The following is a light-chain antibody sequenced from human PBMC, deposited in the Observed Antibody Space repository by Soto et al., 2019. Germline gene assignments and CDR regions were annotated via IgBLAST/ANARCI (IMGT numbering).Light chain of an antibody. CDR2: AAS. V-gene: IGKV1-27*01. Sequence: DIQMTQYPSSLSASVGAIVTITCRASQGISNYLAWYQQKPGKVPKLLIYAASTLQSGVPSRFSGSGSEKDYTLTISSLQPEDVATYYCQKYNSAPLTFGGGTKVEIK. CDR1: QGISNY. CDR3: QKYNSAPLT. J-gene: IGKJ4*01.